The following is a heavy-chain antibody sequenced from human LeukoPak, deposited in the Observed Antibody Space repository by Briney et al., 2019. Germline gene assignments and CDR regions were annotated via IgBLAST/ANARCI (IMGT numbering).Heavy chain of an antibody. Sequence: GGSLRLSCAASGFTFSSYWMSWVRQAPGKGLEWVANIKQDGSEKYYVDSVKGRFTISRDNAKNSLYLQMNSLRAEDTAVYYCARDLGGVTWGLWAHHDFWSGYDPSNHDAFDIWGQGTMVTVSS. CDR2: IKQDGSEK. J-gene: IGHJ3*02. D-gene: IGHD3-3*01. CDR1: GFTFSSYW. V-gene: IGHV3-7*01. CDR3: ARDLGGVTWGLWAHHDFWSGYDPSNHDAFDI.